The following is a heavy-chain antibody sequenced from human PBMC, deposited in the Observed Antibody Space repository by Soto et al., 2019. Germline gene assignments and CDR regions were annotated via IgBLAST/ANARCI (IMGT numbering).Heavy chain of an antibody. CDR1: GGTFSSYA. Sequence: QVQLVQSGAEVKKPGSSVKVSCKASGGTFSSYAISWVRQAPGQGLEWMGGIIPIFGTANYAQKFQGRVTITADKSTSTDYMELSSMRSEDTAVYYCARGIVPAAIHYFQHWRQGTLVTVSS. D-gene: IGHD2-2*01. CDR2: IIPIFGTA. J-gene: IGHJ1*01. CDR3: ARGIVPAAIHYFQH. V-gene: IGHV1-69*06.